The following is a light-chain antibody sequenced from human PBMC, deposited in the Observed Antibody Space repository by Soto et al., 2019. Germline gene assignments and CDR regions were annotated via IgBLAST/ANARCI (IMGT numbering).Light chain of an antibody. J-gene: IGLJ3*02. Sequence: QSALTQPASVSGSPGQSITISCTGTSSDVGGYKYVSWYQQHPGKAPKLIIYEVSNRPSGISNRFSGSKSGNTASLTISRLQAEDEAYYYCSAYAGRDSWRFGGGTKLTVL. CDR1: SSDVGGYKY. V-gene: IGLV2-14*01. CDR2: EVS. CDR3: SAYAGRDSWR.